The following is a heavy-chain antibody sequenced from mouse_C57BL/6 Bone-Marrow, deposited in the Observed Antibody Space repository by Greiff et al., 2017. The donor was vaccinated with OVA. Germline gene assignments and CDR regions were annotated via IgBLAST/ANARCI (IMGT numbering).Heavy chain of an antibody. V-gene: IGHV5-6*01. D-gene: IGHD2-4*01. Sequence: EVKLVESGGDLVKPGGSLKLSCAASGFTFSSYGMSWVRQTPDQRLEWVATISSGGSYTYYPDSVKGRFPFSRDTAKNTLYLQMSSLKSEDTAMYYCAEHRIYYDYDGSDYWYFDVWGTGTTVTVSS. CDR1: GFTFSSYG. CDR2: ISSGGSYT. CDR3: AEHRIYYDYDGSDYWYFDV. J-gene: IGHJ1*03.